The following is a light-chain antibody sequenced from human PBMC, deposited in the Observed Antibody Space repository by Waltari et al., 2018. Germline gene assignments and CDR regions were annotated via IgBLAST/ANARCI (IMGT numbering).Light chain of an antibody. CDR1: NSDVGGYNY. J-gene: IGLJ3*02. CDR3: SSYTSSSSWV. Sequence: QSALTQPASVSGSPGQSITISCTGTNSDVGGYNYVSWYQQHPGKAPKLMIYDVSNRPPGVSNRFSGSKSGNTASLTISGLQAEDEADYYCSSYTSSSSWVFGGGTKLTVL. V-gene: IGLV2-14*03. CDR2: DVS.